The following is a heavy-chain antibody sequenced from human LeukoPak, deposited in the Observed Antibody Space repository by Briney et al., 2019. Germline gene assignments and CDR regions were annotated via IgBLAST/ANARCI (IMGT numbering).Heavy chain of an antibody. CDR3: ARAQVGCSSTSCYDSYYYHYMDV. Sequence: GASVKVSFKASGYTFTGYYMHWVRQAPGQELEWMGRINRNSGGTNFPQKSQGRVAMTRDTSISTAYRELSRLRSDDTAVYYCARAQVGCSSTSCYDSYYYHYMDVWGKGTTVTVSS. CDR2: INRNSGGT. J-gene: IGHJ6*03. V-gene: IGHV1-2*06. D-gene: IGHD2-2*01. CDR1: GYTFTGYY.